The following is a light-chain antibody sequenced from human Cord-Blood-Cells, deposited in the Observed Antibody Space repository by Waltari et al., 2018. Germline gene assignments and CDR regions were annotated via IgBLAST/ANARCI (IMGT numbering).Light chain of an antibody. CDR2: DAS. Sequence: DVQMIHSLTSLHPSAGDRVTINCQAGQDIRNYLNWYQQKPGKAPKLLIYDASNLETGVPSRFSGSGSGTDFTFTISSLQPEDIATYYCQQYDNLPLTFGGGTKVEIK. V-gene: IGKV1-33*01. CDR3: QQYDNLPLT. CDR1: QDIRNY. J-gene: IGKJ4*01.